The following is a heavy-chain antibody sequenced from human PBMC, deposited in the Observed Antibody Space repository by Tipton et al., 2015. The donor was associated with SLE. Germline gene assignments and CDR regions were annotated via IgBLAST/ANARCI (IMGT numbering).Heavy chain of an antibody. Sequence: TLSLTCTVSGGSISSSSYFWGWIRQPPGKGLEWIGSIYHSGGTYDNPSLKSRVTISVDTSKNQFSLKVSSVTAADTAVYYCARSGSYPYYYYYMDVWGKGTTVTVSS. CDR2: IYHSGGT. V-gene: IGHV4-39*07. J-gene: IGHJ6*03. CDR3: ARSGSYPYYYYYMDV. CDR1: GGSISSSSYF. D-gene: IGHD1-26*01.